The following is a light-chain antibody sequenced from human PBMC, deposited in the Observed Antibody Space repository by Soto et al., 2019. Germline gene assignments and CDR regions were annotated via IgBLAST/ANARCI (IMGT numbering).Light chain of an antibody. CDR3: SSYAGRYSWV. Sequence: QSVLTQPASVSGSPGQSITISCTGTSSDVGGYNYVSWYQQHPGKAPKLMIYEVSNRPSGVSNRFSGSKSGNTASLTISGLQAEDEADYYCSSYAGRYSWVFGGGTKLTVL. V-gene: IGLV2-14*01. CDR1: SSDVGGYNY. J-gene: IGLJ3*02. CDR2: EVS.